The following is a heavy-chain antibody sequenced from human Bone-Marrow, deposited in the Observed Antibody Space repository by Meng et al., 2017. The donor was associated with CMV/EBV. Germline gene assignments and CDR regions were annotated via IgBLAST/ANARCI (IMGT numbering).Heavy chain of an antibody. CDR2: ISSSGSAI. V-gene: IGHV3-48*03. D-gene: IGHD6-19*01. Sequence: GESLKISCAASGFTFSSYAMHWVRQAPGKGLEWVSYISSSGSAIYYADSVRGRFTISRDNAKKSVYLQMNSLRADDTAVYYCARSGVVVAGKVDYWGQGTLVTVSS. J-gene: IGHJ4*02. CDR1: GFTFSSYA. CDR3: ARSGVVVAGKVDY.